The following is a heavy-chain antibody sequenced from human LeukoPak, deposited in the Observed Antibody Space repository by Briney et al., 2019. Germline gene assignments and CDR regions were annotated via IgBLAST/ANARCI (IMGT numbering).Heavy chain of an antibody. CDR1: GFTFSSYA. J-gene: IGHJ4*02. CDR3: AKDLYYDILTGPSDY. Sequence: GGSLRLSCAASGFTFSSYAMSWVRQAPGKGLEWVSAISGSGGSTYYADSVKGRFTISRDNSKNTLYLQMNSLRAEDTAVYDCAKDLYYDILTGPSDYWGQGTLVTVSS. CDR2: ISGSGGST. V-gene: IGHV3-23*01. D-gene: IGHD3-9*01.